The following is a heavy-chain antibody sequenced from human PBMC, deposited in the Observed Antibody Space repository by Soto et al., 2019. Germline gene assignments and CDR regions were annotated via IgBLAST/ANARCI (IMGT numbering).Heavy chain of an antibody. J-gene: IGHJ4*02. CDR3: AKVLFGIAAAPHGPYYFDY. Sequence: PGGSLRLSCAASGFTFSSYSMNWARQAPGKGLEWVSSISSSSSYIYYADSVKGRFTIPRDNSKNTLYLQMNSLRAEDTAVYYCAKVLFGIAAAPHGPYYFDYWGQGTLVTVSS. CDR2: ISSSSSYI. D-gene: IGHD6-13*01. CDR1: GFTFSSYS. V-gene: IGHV3-21*04.